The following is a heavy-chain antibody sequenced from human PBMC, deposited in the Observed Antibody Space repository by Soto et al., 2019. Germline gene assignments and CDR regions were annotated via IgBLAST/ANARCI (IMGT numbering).Heavy chain of an antibody. CDR2: IYDTGST. V-gene: IGHV4-59*01. D-gene: IGHD3-9*01. CDR1: GSDITTYY. Sequence: ETLSLTCTVSGSDITTYYWSWLRQSPGKGLEWIGHIYDTGSTTYNPSLKSRVTISVDTSNKQFSLRLTSVTAADTAVYYCARCPIDHNWFDPWGQGTLVTVSS. J-gene: IGHJ5*02. CDR3: ARCPIDHNWFDP.